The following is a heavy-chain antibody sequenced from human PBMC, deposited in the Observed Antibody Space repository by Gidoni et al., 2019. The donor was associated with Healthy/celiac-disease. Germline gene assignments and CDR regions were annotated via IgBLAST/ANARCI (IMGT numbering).Heavy chain of an antibody. CDR1: GFTFSSYS. J-gene: IGHJ5*02. CDR3: ARGLRQWLVYNWFDP. V-gene: IGHV3-48*02. D-gene: IGHD6-19*01. Sequence: EVQLVESGGGLVQPGGSLRLSCAASGFTFSSYSMNWVRQAPGKGLEWVSYISSSSSTIYDADSVKGRFTISRDNAKNSLYLQMNSRRDEDTAVYYCARGLRQWLVYNWFDPWGQGTLVTVSS. CDR2: ISSSSSTI.